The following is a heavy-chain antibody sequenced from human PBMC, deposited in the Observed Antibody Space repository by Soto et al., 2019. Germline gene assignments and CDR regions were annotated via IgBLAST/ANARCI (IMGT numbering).Heavy chain of an antibody. CDR3: AKSLVAVTRRVCFDS. Sequence: DVQLLESGGGLVQPGGSLRLSCAASGFTFSNFGMSWVRQAPGKGLEWVSAISNSGGSIYYADSVKGRFTISRDNSKNTLYLQMNSLRAEDTAVYYCAKSLVAVTRRVCFDSWGQGTLVTLSS. CDR1: GFTFSNFG. J-gene: IGHJ4*02. CDR2: ISNSGGSI. D-gene: IGHD2-15*01. V-gene: IGHV3-23*01.